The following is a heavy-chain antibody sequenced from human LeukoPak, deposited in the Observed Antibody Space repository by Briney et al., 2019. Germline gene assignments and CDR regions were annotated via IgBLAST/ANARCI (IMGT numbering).Heavy chain of an antibody. CDR3: ARLTPTVTTPLEFDY. J-gene: IGHJ4*02. D-gene: IGHD4-17*01. CDR2: IYYSGST. V-gene: IGHV4-31*03. Sequence: SQTLSLTCTVSGGSISSGGYYWSWIRQPPEKGLEWIGYIYYSGSTYYNPSLKSRVTISVDTSKKQFSLKLNSVTAADTAVYYCARLTPTVTTPLEFDYWGQGTLVTVSS. CDR1: GGSISSGGYY.